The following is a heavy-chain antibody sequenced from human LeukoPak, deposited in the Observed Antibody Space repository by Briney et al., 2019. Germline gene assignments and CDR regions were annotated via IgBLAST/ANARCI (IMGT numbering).Heavy chain of an antibody. Sequence: SVKVSCTASGGTFSSYAISWVRQAPGQGLEWMGGIIAQKFQGRVTITADKSTSTAYMELSSLRSEDTAVYYCARVGDPVGYLDAFDIWGQGTMVTVSS. CDR2: II. D-gene: IGHD3-16*01. CDR1: GGTFSSYA. CDR3: ARVGDPVGYLDAFDI. V-gene: IGHV1-69*10. J-gene: IGHJ3*02.